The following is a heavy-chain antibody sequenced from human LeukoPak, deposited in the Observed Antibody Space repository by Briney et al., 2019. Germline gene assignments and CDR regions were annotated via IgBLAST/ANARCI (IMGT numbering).Heavy chain of an antibody. V-gene: IGHV3-49*03. CDR2: IRSRPFGGTT. J-gene: IGHJ4*02. CDR3: SRAGLSEGYSYGSHFDY. Sequence: GGSLRLSCTTSGFTFGDYAMSWFRLTPGKGLEWVSYIRSRPFGGTTEYAASVKDRFTISRDDSKSVAYLLMNSLKTGDTAVYFCSRAGLSEGYSYGSHFDYWGQGTLVTVSS. D-gene: IGHD5-18*01. CDR1: GFTFGDYA.